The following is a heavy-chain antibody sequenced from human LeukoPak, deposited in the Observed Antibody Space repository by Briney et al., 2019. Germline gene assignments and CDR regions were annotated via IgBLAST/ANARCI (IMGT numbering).Heavy chain of an antibody. V-gene: IGHV3-49*04. CDR1: GFIFGDYG. J-gene: IGHJ6*02. CDR3: TRVSSGSGSYYYYYGMDV. D-gene: IGHD3-10*01. Sequence: GGSPRLSCTASGFIFGDYGMSWVRQAPGKGLEWVAFIRSKPYGRTTEYAASVKGRFTSSRDDSKSIAYLQMNSLKTEDTAVYYCTRVSSGSGSYYYYYGMDVWGQGTTVTVSS. CDR2: IRSKPYGRTT.